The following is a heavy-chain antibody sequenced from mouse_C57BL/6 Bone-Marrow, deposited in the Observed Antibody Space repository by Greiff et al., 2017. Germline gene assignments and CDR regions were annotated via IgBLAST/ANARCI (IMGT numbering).Heavy chain of an antibody. V-gene: IGHV1-81*01. CDR2: IYPRSGNT. Sequence: VKLQQSGAELARPGASVKLSCKASGYTFTSYGISWVKQRTGQGLEWIGEIYPRSGNTYYNEKFKGKATLTADKSSSTAYMELRSLTSEDSAVYFCATNDPFAYWGQGTLVTVSA. CDR1: GYTFTSYG. J-gene: IGHJ3*01. CDR3: ATNDPFAY. D-gene: IGHD2-3*01.